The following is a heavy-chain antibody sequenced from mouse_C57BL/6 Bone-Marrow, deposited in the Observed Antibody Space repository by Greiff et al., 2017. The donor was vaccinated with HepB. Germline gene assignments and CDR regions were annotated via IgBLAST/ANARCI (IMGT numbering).Heavy chain of an antibody. Sequence: QVHVKQSGAELARPGASVKLSCKASGYTFTSCGISWVKQRTGQGLEWIGEIYPRSGNTYYNEKFKGKATLTADKSSSTAYMELRSLTSEDSAVYFCARRPYAMDYWGQGTSVTVSS. CDR1: GYTFTSCG. J-gene: IGHJ4*01. CDR3: ARRPYAMDY. CDR2: IYPRSGNT. V-gene: IGHV1-81*01.